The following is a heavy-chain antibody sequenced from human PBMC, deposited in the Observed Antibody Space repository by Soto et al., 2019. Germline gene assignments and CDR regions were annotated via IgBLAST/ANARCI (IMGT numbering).Heavy chain of an antibody. J-gene: IGHJ4*02. CDR3: ARQIYDSDTGPNFQYYFDS. CDR2: IDPSDSQT. Sequence: GESLTISCTCSGYSFSSYWITWVRQKPGKGLEWMGRIDPSDSQTYYSPSFRGHVTISVTKSITTVFLQWSSLRASDTAMYYCARQIYDSDTGPNFQYYFDSWGQGTPVTVPQ. CDR1: GYSFSSYW. D-gene: IGHD3-22*01. V-gene: IGHV5-10-1*01.